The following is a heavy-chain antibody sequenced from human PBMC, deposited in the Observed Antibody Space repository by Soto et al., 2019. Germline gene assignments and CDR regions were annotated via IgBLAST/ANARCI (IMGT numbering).Heavy chain of an antibody. V-gene: IGHV4-30-4*01. Sequence: PSXTLSLTFTVSGGSMSSGDYYWSWIRQPPGKGLEWIGYIYYSGSTYYNPSLKSRVTISVDTSKNQFSLKLSSVTAADTAVYYCARVYYDFWSGYPRHGMDVWGQGTTVT. CDR1: GGSMSSGDYY. J-gene: IGHJ6*02. CDR2: IYYSGST. D-gene: IGHD3-3*01. CDR3: ARVYYDFWSGYPRHGMDV.